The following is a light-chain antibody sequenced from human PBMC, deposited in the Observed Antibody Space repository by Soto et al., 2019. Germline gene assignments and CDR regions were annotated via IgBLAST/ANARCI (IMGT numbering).Light chain of an antibody. CDR3: MQALQTPIT. CDR2: LGS. V-gene: IGKV2-28*01. CDR1: QSLLHSNGYNY. Sequence: DIVMTQSPLSLPVTPGEPASISWRSSQSLLHSNGYNYLDWYLQKPGQSPQLLIYLGSNRASGVPDRFSGSGSGTDFTPKISRVEAEDVGVYYCMQALQTPITFGQGTRLEIK. J-gene: IGKJ5*01.